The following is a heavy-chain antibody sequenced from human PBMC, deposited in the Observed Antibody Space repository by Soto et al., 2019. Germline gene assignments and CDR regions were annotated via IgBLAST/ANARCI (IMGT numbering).Heavy chain of an antibody. CDR3: ARDPDPYSSSWSEFDY. D-gene: IGHD6-13*01. Sequence: QVPLVQSGAEVKKPGASVTVSCKASGYPFTSYGISWVRQAPGQGLEWMGWISTYNGNTKYVQKFQDRVTMTTDTSTSTAYMELRSLRSDDTAVYYCARDPDPYSSSWSEFDYWGQGTQVTVSS. V-gene: IGHV1-18*04. CDR1: GYPFTSYG. J-gene: IGHJ4*02. CDR2: ISTYNGNT.